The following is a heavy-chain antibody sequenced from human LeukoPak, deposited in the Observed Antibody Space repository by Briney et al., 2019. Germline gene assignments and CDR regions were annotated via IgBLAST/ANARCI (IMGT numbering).Heavy chain of an antibody. CDR3: ARDTGSGSFDY. J-gene: IGHJ4*02. D-gene: IGHD3-10*01. CDR2: ISYDGSNK. V-gene: IGHV3-30-3*01. CDR1: GFTFSSYA. Sequence: GGSLRLSCAASGFTFSSYAMHWVRQAPGKGLEWVAVISYDGSNKYYADSVKGRLTISRDNSKNTLYLQMNSLRAEDTAVYYCARDTGSGSFDYWGQGTLVTVSS.